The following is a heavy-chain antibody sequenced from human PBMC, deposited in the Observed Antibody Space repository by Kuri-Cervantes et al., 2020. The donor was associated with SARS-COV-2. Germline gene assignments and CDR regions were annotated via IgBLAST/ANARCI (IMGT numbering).Heavy chain of an antibody. CDR3: ARIDYSISIDY. J-gene: IGHJ4*02. Sequence: GESLKISCAASGFTFSSYSMNWVRQAPGKGLEWVSSISSSSSYIYYADSVKGRFTISRDNAKNTLYPQMNSLRAEDTAVYYCARIDYSISIDYWGQGTLVTVSS. D-gene: IGHD4-11*01. CDR2: ISSSSSYI. V-gene: IGHV3-21*01. CDR1: GFTFSSYS.